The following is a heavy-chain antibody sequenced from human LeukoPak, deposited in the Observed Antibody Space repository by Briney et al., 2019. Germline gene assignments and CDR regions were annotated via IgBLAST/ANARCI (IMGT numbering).Heavy chain of an antibody. V-gene: IGHV3-66*02. CDR1: GFTVSSNY. D-gene: IGHD3-10*01. CDR3: AREGSGSHDAFDI. J-gene: IGHJ3*02. CDR2: IYSGGST. Sequence: GGSLRLSCAASGFTVSSNYMSWVRQAPGKGLEWVSVIYSGGSTYYADSVKGRFIISRDNSKNTLYLQMNSLRAEDTAVYYCAREGSGSHDAFDIWGQGTMVTVSS.